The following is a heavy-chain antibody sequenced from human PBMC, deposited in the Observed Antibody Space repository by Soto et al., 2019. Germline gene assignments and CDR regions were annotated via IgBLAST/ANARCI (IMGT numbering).Heavy chain of an antibody. V-gene: IGHV1-69*13. CDR3: AISVDIVVVVAATSYYYYGMDV. D-gene: IGHD2-15*01. CDR1: GGTFSSYA. CDR2: IIPIFGTA. Sequence: SVKVSCKAPGGTFSSYAISWVRQAPGQGLEWMGGIIPIFGTANYAQKFQGRVTITADESTSTAYMELSSLRSEDTAVYYCAISVDIVVVVAATSYYYYGMDVWGQGTTVTVSS. J-gene: IGHJ6*02.